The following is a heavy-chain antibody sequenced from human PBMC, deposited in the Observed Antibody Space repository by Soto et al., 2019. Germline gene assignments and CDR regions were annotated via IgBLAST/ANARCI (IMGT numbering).Heavy chain of an antibody. D-gene: IGHD3-10*01. Sequence: QVQLVQSGAEVKKPGASVKVSCKASGYTFTSYYMHWVRQAPGQGLEWMGIINPSGGSTSYAQKFQGRVTMTRDTSTSTVYMELSSLRSEDTAVYYCARRLGTINSAITMVRGVKAVGAGFDPWGQGTLVTVSS. CDR1: GYTFTSYY. CDR2: INPSGGST. CDR3: ARRLGTINSAITMVRGVKAVGAGFDP. J-gene: IGHJ5*02. V-gene: IGHV1-46*03.